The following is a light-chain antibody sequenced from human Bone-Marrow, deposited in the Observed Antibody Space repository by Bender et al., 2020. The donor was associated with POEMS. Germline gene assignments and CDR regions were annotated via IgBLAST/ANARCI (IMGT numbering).Light chain of an antibody. J-gene: IGLJ2*01. CDR1: KLGGKY. CDR2: HDR. CDR3: QAWDSSTSVV. Sequence: SYALTQPPSVSVSPGQTASITCSGDKLGGKYASWYQQKPGQSPVVVIYHDRQRPSGIPERFSGANSGNTATLTISGTQPMDEADYYCQAWDSSTSVVFGGGTKLTVL. V-gene: IGLV3-1*01.